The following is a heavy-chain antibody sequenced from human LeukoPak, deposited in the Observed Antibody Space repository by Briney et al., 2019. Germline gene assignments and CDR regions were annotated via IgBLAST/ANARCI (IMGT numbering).Heavy chain of an antibody. CDR2: LYTGGDT. V-gene: IGHV3-53*01. CDR3: AGGQMFTSGGFES. D-gene: IGHD6-19*01. J-gene: IGHJ4*02. Sequence: GGSLRLSCAASAFSVSDKYMSWVRQAPGKGLEWVSVLYTGGDTFYADSVRGRFTISRDNFRNTVSLQMNSLRADDTALYYCAGGQMFTSGGFESWGQGALVTDSS. CDR1: AFSVSDKY.